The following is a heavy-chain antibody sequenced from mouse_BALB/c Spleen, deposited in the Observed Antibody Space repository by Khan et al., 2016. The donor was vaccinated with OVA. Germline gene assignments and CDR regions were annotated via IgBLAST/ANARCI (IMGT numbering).Heavy chain of an antibody. V-gene: IGHV3-2*02. Sequence: EVQLVESGPGLVKPSQSLSLTCTVTGYSITTDYAWNWIRQFPGNKLEWRGFISYSGNTKYNPSLKSRISFTPDTSKNQFFLQLKSVTTEDTARCYCGRVYGGDFDYWGQGTTLTVSS. CDR1: GYSITTDYA. CDR3: GRVYGGDFDY. CDR2: ISYSGNT. J-gene: IGHJ2*01. D-gene: IGHD1-1*01.